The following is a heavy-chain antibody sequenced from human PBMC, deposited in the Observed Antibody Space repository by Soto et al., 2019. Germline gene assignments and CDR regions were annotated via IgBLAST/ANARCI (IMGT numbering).Heavy chain of an antibody. CDR2: LGAADDP. D-gene: IGHD1-26*01. V-gene: IGHV3-13*05. CDR3: ARAYLGRLPRRADYYYAMDV. Sequence: EVQLVESGGGSVQPGESLRLSCAASGFSLRVYDMHWVRQPTGKGLEWVSGLGAADDPYYVASVKGRFSVSRDNAQNSLYLQMNNLRVDDTAVYFCARAYLGRLPRRADYYYAMDVWGRGTTVTVSS. CDR1: GFSLRVYD. J-gene: IGHJ6*02.